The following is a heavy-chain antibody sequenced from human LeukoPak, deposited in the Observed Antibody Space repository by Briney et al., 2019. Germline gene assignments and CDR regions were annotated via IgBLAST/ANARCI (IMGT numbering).Heavy chain of an antibody. D-gene: IGHD3-10*01. CDR1: GGSISSYY. CDR3: ARDQLLWFGESNYYYYGMDV. Sequence: ASETLSLTCTVSGGSISSYYWSWIRQPPGKGLEWIGYIYYSGSTNYNPSLKGRVTISVDTSKNQFSLKLSSVTAADTAVYYCARDQLLWFGESNYYYYGMDVWGQGTTVTVSS. V-gene: IGHV4-59*01. CDR2: IYYSGST. J-gene: IGHJ6*02.